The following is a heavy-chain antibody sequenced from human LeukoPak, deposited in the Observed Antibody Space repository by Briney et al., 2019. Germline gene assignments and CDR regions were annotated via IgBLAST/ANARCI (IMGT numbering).Heavy chain of an antibody. CDR2: ISSSGTTM. CDR3: ARGFRDTAMFLDY. V-gene: IGHV3-48*03. J-gene: IGHJ4*02. D-gene: IGHD5-18*01. Sequence: AGGYLRCYGAASGISVSSYEMIWVRQAPGKGLEWISCISSSGTTMYYADSVKGRFTISRDSAKNSPYLQMNSLRAEDTAVYYCARGFRDTAMFLDYWGQGTLVTVSS. CDR1: GISVSSYE.